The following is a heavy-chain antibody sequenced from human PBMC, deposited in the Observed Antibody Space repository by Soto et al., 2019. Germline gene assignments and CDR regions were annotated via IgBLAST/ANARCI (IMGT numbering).Heavy chain of an antibody. CDR1: GVSISSVSISSNY. J-gene: IGHJ4*02. CDR2: VQHSVST. V-gene: IGHV4-61*01. Sequence: PSETLSLTCTVSGVSISSVSISSNYWSWMRESAGKGLEWIASVQHSVSTSYHPSLTSRVTISVDTSKNQFSLRLSAVTAADTAVYFCARIPYSSASFDYWGQGNLVTVSS. D-gene: IGHD6-19*01. CDR3: ARIPYSSASFDY.